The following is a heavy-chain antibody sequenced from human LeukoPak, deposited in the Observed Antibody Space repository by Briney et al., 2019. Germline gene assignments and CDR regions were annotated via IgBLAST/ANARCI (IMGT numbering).Heavy chain of an antibody. CDR2: ISSSSSYI. CDR3: ARDAAAADAFDI. J-gene: IGHJ3*02. Sequence: GGSLRLSCAASGFTFSSYSMNWVRQAPGKGLEWVSSISSSSSYIYYADSVKGRFTISRDNAKNSLYLQMNSLRAEDTAVYYCARDAAAADAFDIWGQGTMVTVSS. CDR1: GFTFSSYS. V-gene: IGHV3-21*01. D-gene: IGHD6-13*01.